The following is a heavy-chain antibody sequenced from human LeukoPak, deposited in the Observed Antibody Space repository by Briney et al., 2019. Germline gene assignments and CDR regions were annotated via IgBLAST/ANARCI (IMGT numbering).Heavy chain of an antibody. D-gene: IGHD3-3*01. CDR3: ARDGSGLGNSDLDY. CDR1: GYTFTSYG. CDR2: IHPNSGGT. J-gene: IGHJ4*02. Sequence: ASVKVSCKASGYTFTSYGISWVRQAPGQGLEWMGWIHPNSGGTNYAQKFQGRVTMTRDTSITTAYMELSSLRSDDTAIYYCARDGSGLGNSDLDYWGQGTLVTVSS. V-gene: IGHV1-2*02.